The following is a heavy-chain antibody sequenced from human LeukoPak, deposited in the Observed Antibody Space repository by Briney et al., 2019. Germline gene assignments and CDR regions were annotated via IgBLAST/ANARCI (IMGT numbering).Heavy chain of an antibody. Sequence: GGSLRLSCAASGFTFSSYGMHWVRQAPGKGLEWVAVIWYDGSNKYYADSVKGRFTISRDNSKNTLYLQMNGLRAEGTAVYYCARDSAAAPDYWGQGTLVTVSS. CDR2: IWYDGSNK. D-gene: IGHD6-13*01. J-gene: IGHJ4*02. CDR1: GFTFSSYG. V-gene: IGHV3-33*01. CDR3: ARDSAAAPDY.